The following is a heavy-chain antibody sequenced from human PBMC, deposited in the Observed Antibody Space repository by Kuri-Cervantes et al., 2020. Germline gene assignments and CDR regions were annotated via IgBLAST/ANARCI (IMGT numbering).Heavy chain of an antibody. CDR3: ARANWSGYLRKYYYYGMDV. Sequence: ETLSLTCAASGFTFSSYAMSWVRQAPGKGLEWVSAISGSGGSTYYADSVKGRFTISRDNSKNTLYLQMNSLRAEDTAVYYCARANWSGYLRKYYYYGMDVWGQGTTVTVSS. D-gene: IGHD3-3*01. J-gene: IGHJ6*02. CDR1: GFTFSSYA. CDR2: ISGSGGST. V-gene: IGHV3-23*01.